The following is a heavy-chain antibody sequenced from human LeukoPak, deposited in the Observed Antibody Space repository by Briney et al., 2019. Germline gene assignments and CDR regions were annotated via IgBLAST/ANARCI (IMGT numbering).Heavy chain of an antibody. J-gene: IGHJ6*02. CDR1: GFIFSSYA. CDR3: ARCGGTCSLPSTSAMDV. D-gene: IGHD2-21*01. Sequence: GGSLRLSCAASGFIFSSYAVHWVRQAPGKGLEGVAVISSDGRHTFYADSVQGRFTISRDNSKNTLYLQMNSLRAEDTALYLCARCGGTCSLPSTSAMDVWGQGTTVTVS. V-gene: IGHV3-30*04. CDR2: ISSDGRHT.